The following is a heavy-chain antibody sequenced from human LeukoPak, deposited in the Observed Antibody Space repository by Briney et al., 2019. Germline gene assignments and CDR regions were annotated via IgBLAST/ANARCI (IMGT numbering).Heavy chain of an antibody. J-gene: IGHJ4*02. CDR2: IWYDGSNK. V-gene: IGHV3-33*06. D-gene: IGHD6-19*01. CDR1: GFTFSSYG. CDR3: AKVAAHSSGWYDY. Sequence: GGSLRLSCAASGFTFSSYGMHWVRQAPGKGLEWVAVIWYDGSNKYYADSVKGRFTISRDNSKNTLYLQMNSLRAEDTAVYYCAKVAAHSSGWYDYWGQGTLVTVSP.